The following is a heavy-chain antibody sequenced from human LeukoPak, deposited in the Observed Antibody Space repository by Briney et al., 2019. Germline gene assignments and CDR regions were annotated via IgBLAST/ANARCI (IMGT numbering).Heavy chain of an antibody. J-gene: IGHJ6*03. D-gene: IGHD5-12*01. CDR2: IIPIFGTA. CDR1: GGTFSSYA. V-gene: IGHV1-69*06. Sequence: GASVKVSCKASGGTFSSYAISWVRQAPGQGLEWMGGIIPIFGTANYAQKFQGRVTITADKSTSTAYMELSSLRSEDTAVYYCARGVGIVAESYYYYMDVWGKGTTVTVSS. CDR3: ARGVGIVAESYYYYMDV.